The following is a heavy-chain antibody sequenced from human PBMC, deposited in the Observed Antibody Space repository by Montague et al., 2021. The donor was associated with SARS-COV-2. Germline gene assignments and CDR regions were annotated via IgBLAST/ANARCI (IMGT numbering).Heavy chain of an antibody. CDR2: INHSGTT. D-gene: IGHD2-2*01. CDR1: GGSFSGYY. J-gene: IGHJ5*02. V-gene: IGHV4-34*01. CDR3: AKGGRGSRYHLLSGTWFDP. Sequence: SETLSLTCAAYGGSFSGYYCSWIRQSPGKGLEWIGEINHSGTTNXNPXFRSRVIISADTSKNQFSLKTSSVTAADTAVYYCAKGGRGSRYHLLSGTWFDPWGQGSLVTVSS.